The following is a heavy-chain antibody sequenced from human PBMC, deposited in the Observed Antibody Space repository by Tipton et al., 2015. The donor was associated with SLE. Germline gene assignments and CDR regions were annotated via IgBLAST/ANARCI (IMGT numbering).Heavy chain of an antibody. CDR1: GGSISSYY. J-gene: IGHJ6*02. CDR2: IYTSGST. Sequence: TLSLTCTVSGGSISSYYWSWIRQPPGKGLEWIGYIYTSGSTNYNPSLKSRVTISVDTSKNQFSLKLSSVTAADTAVYYCARDVSFGSAFHTYYFGMDVWGQGTTVTVSS. V-gene: IGHV4-59*01. D-gene: IGHD3-16*01. CDR3: ARDVSFGSAFHTYYFGMDV.